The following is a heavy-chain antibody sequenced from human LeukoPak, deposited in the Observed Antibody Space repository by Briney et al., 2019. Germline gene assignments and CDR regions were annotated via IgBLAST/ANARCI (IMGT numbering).Heavy chain of an antibody. CDR2: MNPNSGNT. D-gene: IGHD6-19*01. CDR1: GYTFTSYD. V-gene: IGHV1-8*01. CDR3: ASSIAVAASADAFDI. J-gene: IGHJ3*02. Sequence: ASVKVSCKASGYTFTSYDINWVRQATGLGLEWMGWMNPNSGNTGYAQKFQGRVTMTRNTSISTAYMELSSLRSEDTAVYYCASSIAVAASADAFDIWGQGTMVTVSS.